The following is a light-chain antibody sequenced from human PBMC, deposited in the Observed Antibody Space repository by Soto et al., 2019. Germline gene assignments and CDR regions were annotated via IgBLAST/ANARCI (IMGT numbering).Light chain of an antibody. CDR3: SSYPISGNFV. CDR2: DVS. CDR1: SSDFGTYNS. Sequence: QSVLTQPASVSGSPGQSITISCTGTSSDFGTYNSVSWYQQHPGKAPKVMIYDVSNRPSGVSNRFSGSKSGNTASLTISGFQAEDEADYYCSSYPISGNFVFGTGTKVTVL. V-gene: IGLV2-14*01. J-gene: IGLJ1*01.